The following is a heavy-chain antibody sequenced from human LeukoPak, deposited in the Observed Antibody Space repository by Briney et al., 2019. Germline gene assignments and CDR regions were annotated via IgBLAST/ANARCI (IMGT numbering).Heavy chain of an antibody. CDR1: GYTFTSYA. V-gene: IGHV1-3*01. CDR2: INAGNGNT. Sequence: GASVKVSCKASGYTFTSYAMHWVRQAPGQRLEWVGWINAGNGNTKYSQKFQGRVTITRDTSASTAYMELSSLRSEDTAVYYCARDVIAVAGYAEYFQHWGQGTLVTVSS. CDR3: ARDVIAVAGYAEYFQH. J-gene: IGHJ1*01. D-gene: IGHD6-19*01.